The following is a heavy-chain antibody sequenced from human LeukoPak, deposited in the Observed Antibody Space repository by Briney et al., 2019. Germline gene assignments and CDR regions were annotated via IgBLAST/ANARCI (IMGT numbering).Heavy chain of an antibody. CDR2: MNPNSGNT. CDR3: ARGGYCSGGSCYLWFDP. D-gene: IGHD2-15*01. J-gene: IGHJ5*02. Sequence: GASVKVSCKASVYTFTSYDINWVRQATGQGLEWMGWMNPNSGNTGYAQKFQGRVTMTRNTSISTAYMELSSLRSEDTAVYYCARGGYCSGGSCYLWFDPWGQGTLVTVSS. CDR1: VYTFTSYD. V-gene: IGHV1-8*01.